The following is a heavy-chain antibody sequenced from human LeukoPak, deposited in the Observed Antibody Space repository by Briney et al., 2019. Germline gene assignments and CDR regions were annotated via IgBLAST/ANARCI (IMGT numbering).Heavy chain of an antibody. J-gene: IGHJ4*02. CDR1: GYTFTGYY. Sequence: ASVKVSCKASGYTFTGYYMHWVRQAPGQGLEWMGWINPNSGGTYYAQKFQGTVTMTRDTSISTAYMELSSLRSEDTAVYYCARDPGIRWGQGTLVTVSS. CDR3: ARDPGIR. CDR2: INPNSGGT. V-gene: IGHV1-2*02.